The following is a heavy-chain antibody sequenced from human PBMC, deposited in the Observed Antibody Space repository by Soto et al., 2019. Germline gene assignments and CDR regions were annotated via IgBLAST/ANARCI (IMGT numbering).Heavy chain of an antibody. V-gene: IGHV1-69*13. Sequence: GASVKVSCKASGGTFSSYAISWVRQAPGQGLEWMGGIIPIFGTANYAQKFQGRVTITADESTGTAYMELSSLRSEDTAVYYCARGRPDYDFWSGHYYGMDVWGQGTTVTVSS. D-gene: IGHD3-3*01. CDR2: IIPIFGTA. CDR3: ARGRPDYDFWSGHYYGMDV. CDR1: GGTFSSYA. J-gene: IGHJ6*02.